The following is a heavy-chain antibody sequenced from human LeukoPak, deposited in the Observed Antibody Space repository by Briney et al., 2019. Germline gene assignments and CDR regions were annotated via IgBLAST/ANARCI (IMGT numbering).Heavy chain of an antibody. J-gene: IGHJ4*02. V-gene: IGHV3-53*01. CDR3: ARNGGVAAATFDY. D-gene: IGHD6-13*01. Sequence: GGSLRLSCAASGFTVSSNYMSCVRQAPGKGLEWVSVIYSGGSTYYADSVKGRFTISRDNSKNTLYLQMNSLRAEDTAVYYCARNGGVAAATFDYWGQGTLLTVSS. CDR1: GFTVSSNY. CDR2: IYSGGST.